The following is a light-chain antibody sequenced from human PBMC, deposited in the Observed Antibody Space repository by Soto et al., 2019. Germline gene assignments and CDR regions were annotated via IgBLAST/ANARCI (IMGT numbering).Light chain of an antibody. CDR3: QQYHTTPFT. CDR2: WAS. V-gene: IGKV4-1*01. CDR1: QNILYKSKNKNY. J-gene: IGKJ3*01. Sequence: DIVMTQSPDSLGMSLGERATINCKSSQNILYKSKNKNYLAWYQQKPGQPPKLLIYWASTRESGVPDRFSGSGSGTDFTLTINGLQAEDVAVYFCQQYHTTPFTFGPGTKV.